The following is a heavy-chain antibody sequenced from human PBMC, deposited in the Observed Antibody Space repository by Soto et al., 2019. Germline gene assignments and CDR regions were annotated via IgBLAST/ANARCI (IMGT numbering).Heavy chain of an antibody. CDR3: ERADSFDAFDI. CDR1: GYSISSGYY. CDR2: IYHSGST. V-gene: IGHV4-38-2*01. Sequence: PSETLSLTCAVSGYSISSGYYWGWIRQPPGKGLEWIGSIYHSGSTYYNPSLKSRVTISVDTSKNQFSLKLSSVTAADTAVYYCERADSFDAFDIWGQGTMVTVSS. D-gene: IGHD3-22*01. J-gene: IGHJ3*02.